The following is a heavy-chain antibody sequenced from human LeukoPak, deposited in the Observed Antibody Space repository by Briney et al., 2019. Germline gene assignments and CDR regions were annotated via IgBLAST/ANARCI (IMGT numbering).Heavy chain of an antibody. CDR2: IIPIFGTA. CDR3: ARGGYSYGLGHYYYMDV. V-gene: IGHV1-69*05. J-gene: IGHJ6*03. CDR1: GGTFSSYA. Sequence: SVKVSCKASGGTFSSYAISWVRQAPGRGLEWMGGIIPIFGTANYAQKFQGRVTITTDESTSTAYMELSSLRSEDTAVYYCARGGYSYGLGHYYYMDVWGKGTTVTVSS. D-gene: IGHD5-18*01.